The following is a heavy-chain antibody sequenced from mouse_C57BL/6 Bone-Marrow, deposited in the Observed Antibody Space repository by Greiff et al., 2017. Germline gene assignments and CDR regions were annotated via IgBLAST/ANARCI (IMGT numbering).Heavy chain of an antibody. CDR3: GTIWGYARYYAMEY. V-gene: IGHV1-82*01. CDR2: IYPGDGDT. Sequence: QVQLQQSGPELVKPGASVKISCKASGYAFSSSWMNWVKQRPGKGLEWIGRIYPGDGDTNYNGKFKGKATLTADKSSSTAYMQLSSLTSEDSAVYFCGTIWGYARYYAMEYWGQGTSVTVSP. CDR1: GYAFSSSW. J-gene: IGHJ4*01. D-gene: IGHD2-2*01.